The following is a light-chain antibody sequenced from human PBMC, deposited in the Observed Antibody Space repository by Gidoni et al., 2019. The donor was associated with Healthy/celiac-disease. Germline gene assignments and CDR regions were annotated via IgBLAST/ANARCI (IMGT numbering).Light chain of an antibody. Sequence: DIQMTQSPSSRSASVGDRVTITCRASQSISSYLNWYQQKPRKAPKLLTYAASSLQSGVPSRFSGSGSGTDFTLTISSLQPEDFATYYCQQSYSTPLTFGPGTKVDIK. CDR1: QSISSY. V-gene: IGKV1-39*01. CDR3: QQSYSTPLT. CDR2: AAS. J-gene: IGKJ3*01.